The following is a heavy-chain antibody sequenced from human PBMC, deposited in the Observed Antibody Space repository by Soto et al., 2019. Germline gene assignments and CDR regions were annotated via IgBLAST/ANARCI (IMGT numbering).Heavy chain of an antibody. CDR1: GFTFSDYY. D-gene: IGHD2-2*01. CDR2: ISSSGSTI. CDR3: AKDLRGSASCYGCYFDY. Sequence: PGGSLRLSCAASGFTFSDYYMSWIRQAPGKGLEWVSYISSSGSTIYYADSVKGRFTISRDNAKNSLYLQMNSLRAEDTAIYYCAKDLRGSASCYGCYFDYWGQGALVTVSS. V-gene: IGHV3-11*01. J-gene: IGHJ4*02.